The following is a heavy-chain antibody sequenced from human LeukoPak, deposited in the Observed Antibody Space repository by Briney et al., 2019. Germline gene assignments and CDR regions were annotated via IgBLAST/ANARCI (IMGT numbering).Heavy chain of an antibody. V-gene: IGHV4-39*07. Sequence: PSETLSLTCSVSGGSISSGSYYWGWIRQPPGKGLEWIGSIYYSGSTYYNPSLKSRVTISIDTSKSQFSLRLSSVSAADTAVYYCARGLDRGNYYYMDVWGKGTTVIVSS. CDR3: ARGLDRGNYYYMDV. CDR1: GGSISSGSYY. CDR2: IYYSGST. J-gene: IGHJ6*03. D-gene: IGHD3/OR15-3a*01.